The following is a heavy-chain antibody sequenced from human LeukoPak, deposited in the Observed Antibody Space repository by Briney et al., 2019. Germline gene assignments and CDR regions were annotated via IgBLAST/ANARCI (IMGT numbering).Heavy chain of an antibody. V-gene: IGHV3-7*01. CDR3: ATKSVTRYFDY. Sequence: GGSLRLSCAASGFTLSNHWMSWVRQAPGKGLEWVANIKQDGSERYYADSVKGRFTISRDNAKNSLYLQMNSLRAEDTAVYFCATKSVTRYFDYWGQGNLVTVSS. CDR1: GFTLSNHW. D-gene: IGHD4-11*01. J-gene: IGHJ4*02. CDR2: IKQDGSER.